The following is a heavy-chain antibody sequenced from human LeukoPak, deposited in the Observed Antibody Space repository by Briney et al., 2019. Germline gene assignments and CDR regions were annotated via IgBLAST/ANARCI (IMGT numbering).Heavy chain of an antibody. CDR1: GGSISSGDYY. CDR2: IYYSGST. J-gene: IGHJ4*02. V-gene: IGHV4-30-4*01. CDR3: ARSSGESGFFDY. D-gene: IGHD6-19*01. Sequence: SQTLSLTCTVSGGSISSGDYYWSWIRQPPGKGLEWIGYIYYSGSTYYNPSLKSRVTLSVDTSKNQFSLKLSSVTAADTAVYYCARSSGESGFFDYWGQGTLVTVSS.